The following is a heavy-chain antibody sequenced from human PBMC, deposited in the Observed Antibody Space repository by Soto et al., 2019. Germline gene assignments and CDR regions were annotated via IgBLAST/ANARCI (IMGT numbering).Heavy chain of an antibody. Sequence: QITLKESGPTLVKPTQTLTLTCTFSGFSLNTNAVGVAWIRQPPGKALEWLALLYWDDDKRYSPSLKSRLTIPTDTSKNQVVLTMTNMDPEDTATYYCAHRRVRDSSGENFDSSGQGTLVTVSS. D-gene: IGHD6-19*01. V-gene: IGHV2-5*02. CDR3: AHRRVRDSSGENFDS. CDR1: GFSLNTNAVG. CDR2: LYWDDDK. J-gene: IGHJ4*02.